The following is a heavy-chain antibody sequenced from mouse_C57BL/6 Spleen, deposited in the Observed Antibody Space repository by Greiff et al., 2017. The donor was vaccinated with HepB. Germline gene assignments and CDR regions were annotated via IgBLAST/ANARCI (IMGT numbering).Heavy chain of an antibody. D-gene: IGHD1-1*01. CDR1: GYAFSSSW. Sequence: QVQLKQSGPELVKPGASVKISCKASGYAFSSSWMNWVKQRPGKGLEWIGRIYPGDGDTNYNGKFKGKATLTADKSSSTAYMQLSSLTSEDSAVYFCARGRGSSLYYYAMDYWGQGTSVTVSS. CDR3: ARGRGSSLYYYAMDY. CDR2: IYPGDGDT. V-gene: IGHV1-82*01. J-gene: IGHJ4*01.